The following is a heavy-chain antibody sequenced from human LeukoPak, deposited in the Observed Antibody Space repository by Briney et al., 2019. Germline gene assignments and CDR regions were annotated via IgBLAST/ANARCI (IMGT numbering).Heavy chain of an antibody. J-gene: IGHJ6*02. Sequence: GESLKISCKGSGYSFTSYWIGWVRQMPGKGLEWMGIIYPGDSDTRYSPSFQGQVTISADKSISTAYLQWSSLKASDTAMYYCARNQSDYGDFPDYYGMDVWGQGTTVTVSS. V-gene: IGHV5-51*01. CDR3: ARNQSDYGDFPDYYGMDV. D-gene: IGHD4-17*01. CDR1: GYSFTSYW. CDR2: IYPGDSDT.